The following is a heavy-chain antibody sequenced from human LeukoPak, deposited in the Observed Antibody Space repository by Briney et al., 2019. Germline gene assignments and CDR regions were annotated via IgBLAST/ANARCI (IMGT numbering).Heavy chain of an antibody. CDR1: GGTFISYA. CDR3: ACMTRYYYDSSGRSFFDY. CDR2: IIPIFGTA. V-gene: IGHV1-69*13. Sequence: GASVKVSCKDSGGTFISYAISWVRQAPGQGLEWMGGIIPIFGTANYAQKFQGRVTITADESTSTAYMELSSLRSEDTAVYYCACMTRYYYDSSGRSFFDYWGQGTLVTVSS. D-gene: IGHD3-22*01. J-gene: IGHJ4*02.